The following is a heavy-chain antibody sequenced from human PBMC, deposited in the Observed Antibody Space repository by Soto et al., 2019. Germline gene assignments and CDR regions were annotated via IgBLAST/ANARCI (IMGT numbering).Heavy chain of an antibody. V-gene: IGHV4-59*08. J-gene: IGHJ4*02. CDR1: GGSISSYY. D-gene: IGHD6-6*01. Sequence: SETLSLTCTVSGGSISSYYWSWIRQPPGKGLEWIGYIYYSGSTNYNPSLKSRVTISVDTSRNQFSLKLSSVTAADTAVYYCAKVSSSSYYFDYWGQGTLVTVS. CDR3: AKVSSSSYYFDY. CDR2: IYYSGST.